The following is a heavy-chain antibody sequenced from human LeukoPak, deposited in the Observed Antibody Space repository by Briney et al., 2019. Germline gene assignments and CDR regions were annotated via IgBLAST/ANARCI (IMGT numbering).Heavy chain of an antibody. V-gene: IGHV4-31*03. Sequence: SETLSLTCTVSGGSISSGGYYWSWIRQHPGKGLEWIGYIYYSGSTYYNPSLKSRVTISVDTSKNQFSLKLSSVTAADTAVYYCARTVRLQLAVSIKWIYYFDYWGQGTLVTVSS. CDR3: ARTVRLQLAVSIKWIYYFDY. CDR2: IYYSGST. CDR1: GGSISSGGYY. D-gene: IGHD6-6*01. J-gene: IGHJ4*02.